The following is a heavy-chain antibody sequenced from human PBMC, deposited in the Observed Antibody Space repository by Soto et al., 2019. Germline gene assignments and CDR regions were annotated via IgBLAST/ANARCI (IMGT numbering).Heavy chain of an antibody. J-gene: IGHJ4*02. D-gene: IGHD3-22*01. CDR2: IYYSGST. V-gene: IGHV4-59*08. Sequence: PSETLSLTCTVSGASISSYYWSWIRQPPGKGLEWIGYIYYSGSTNYNPSLKSRVTISVGTSKNQFSLKLSSVTASDTAVYYCARLDSSGPYVDYWGQGTLVTVSS. CDR3: ARLDSSGPYVDY. CDR1: GASISSYY.